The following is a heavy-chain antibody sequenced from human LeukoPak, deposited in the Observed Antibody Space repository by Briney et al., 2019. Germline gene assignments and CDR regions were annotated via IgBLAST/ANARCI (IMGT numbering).Heavy chain of an antibody. J-gene: IGHJ5*02. CDR2: IHIYRGNT. Sequence: ASVKVSCKASGYSSTNYGISWVRQAPGQGLEWMGWIHIYRGNTNYAQKFQGRVTMTTDTSTSAVYMEVRGLRSDDTAMYYCARDVGITVADSFDPWGQGTLVTVSS. CDR1: GYSSTNYG. D-gene: IGHD6-13*01. V-gene: IGHV1-18*01. CDR3: ARDVGITVADSFDP.